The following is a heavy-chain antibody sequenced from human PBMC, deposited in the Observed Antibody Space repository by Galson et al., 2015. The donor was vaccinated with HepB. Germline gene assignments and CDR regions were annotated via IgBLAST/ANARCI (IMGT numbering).Heavy chain of an antibody. Sequence: CAISGDSVSSDSAVWNWIRQSPSRGLEWLGRTYYRSKWYKDYAVSVKSRITINPDTSKNQVSLQLEYVTPEDTAVYYCAYGVDVWGQGTTVTVSS. CDR3: AYGVDV. CDR2: TYYRSKWYK. CDR1: GDSVSSDSAV. V-gene: IGHV6-1*01. J-gene: IGHJ6*02.